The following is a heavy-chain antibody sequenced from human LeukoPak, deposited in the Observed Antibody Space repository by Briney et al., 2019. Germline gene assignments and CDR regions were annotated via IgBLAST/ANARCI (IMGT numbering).Heavy chain of an antibody. Sequence: ASVKVSCKASGYTFTGYYMHWVRQAPGQGLEWMGWINPKSGGTNYAQKLQGRVTMTTDTSTSTAYMELRSLRSDDTAVYYCARWGSSGYLYYFDYWGQGTLVTVSS. V-gene: IGHV1-2*02. J-gene: IGHJ4*02. CDR3: ARWGSSGYLYYFDY. D-gene: IGHD3-22*01. CDR2: INPKSGGT. CDR1: GYTFTGYY.